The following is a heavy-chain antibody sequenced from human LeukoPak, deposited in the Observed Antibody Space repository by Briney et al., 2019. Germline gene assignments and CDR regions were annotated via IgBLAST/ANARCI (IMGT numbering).Heavy chain of an antibody. V-gene: IGHV4-30-2*01. CDR2: IYHSGST. CDR3: AREGVGYCTNGVCPDSLFDY. CDR1: GGSISSGGYY. J-gene: IGHJ4*02. Sequence: SETLSLTCTVSGGSISSGGYYWSWIRQPPGKGLEWIGYIYHSGSTYYNPSLKSRVTISVDRSKNQFSLKLSSVTAADTAVYYCAREGVGYCTNGVCPDSLFDYWGQGTLVTVSS. D-gene: IGHD2-8*01.